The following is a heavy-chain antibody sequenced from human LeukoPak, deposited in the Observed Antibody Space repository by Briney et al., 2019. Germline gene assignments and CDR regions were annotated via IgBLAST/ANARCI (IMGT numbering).Heavy chain of an antibody. Sequence: ASVKVSCKASGYTFTSYGISWVRQAPGQGLEWMGWISAYNGNTNYAQKLQGRVTMTTDTSTSTAYMELRSLRSDDTAVYYCARAFHGKVPPVESYYYYMDVWGKGTTVTVSS. J-gene: IGHJ6*03. D-gene: IGHD1-1*01. CDR1: GYTFTSYG. CDR3: ARAFHGKVPPVESYYYYMDV. CDR2: ISAYNGNT. V-gene: IGHV1-18*01.